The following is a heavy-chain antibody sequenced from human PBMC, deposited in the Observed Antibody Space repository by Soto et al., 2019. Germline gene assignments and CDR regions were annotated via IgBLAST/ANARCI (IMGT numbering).Heavy chain of an antibody. J-gene: IGHJ6*02. CDR2: FDPEDGET. D-gene: IGHD1-26*01. V-gene: IGHV1-24*01. CDR1: GYTLTELS. CDR3: ATGAELTDKNYYYGMDV. Sequence: ASVKVSCKVSGYTLTELSMHWVRQAPGKGLEWMGGFDPEDGETIYAQKFQGRVTMTEDTSTDTAYMELSSLRSEDTAVYYCATGAELTDKNYYYGMDVWGQGTTVTVSS.